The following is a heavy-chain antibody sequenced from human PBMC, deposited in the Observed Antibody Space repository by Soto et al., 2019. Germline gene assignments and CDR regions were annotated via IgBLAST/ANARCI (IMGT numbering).Heavy chain of an antibody. Sequence: QVQLVQSGAEVKKPGSSVKVSCKASGGTLSSYAISWGRQAPGQGLEWMGGIIPIFGTANYAQKFQGRVTITADESTRTAYMELSSLRSEDTAVYYCASPIAPYGGEYYYYGMDVWGQGTTVTVSS. CDR3: ASPIAPYGGEYYYYGMDV. D-gene: IGHD3-16*01. J-gene: IGHJ6*02. V-gene: IGHV1-69*01. CDR2: IIPIFGTA. CDR1: GGTLSSYA.